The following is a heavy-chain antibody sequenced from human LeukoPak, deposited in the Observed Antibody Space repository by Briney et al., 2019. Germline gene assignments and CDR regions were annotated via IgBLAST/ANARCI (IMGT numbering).Heavy chain of an antibody. CDR1: GGSISSGGYY. J-gene: IGHJ5*02. D-gene: IGHD3-16*01. V-gene: IGHV4-31*03. CDR3: ARTYALNWFDP. CDR2: IYYSGST. Sequence: SQTLSLTCTVSGGSISSGGYYWSWIRQHPGKGLEWIGYIYYSGSTYYNPSLKSRVTISVDTSKNQFSLKLSSVTAADTAVYYCARTYALNWFDPWGQGTLATVSS.